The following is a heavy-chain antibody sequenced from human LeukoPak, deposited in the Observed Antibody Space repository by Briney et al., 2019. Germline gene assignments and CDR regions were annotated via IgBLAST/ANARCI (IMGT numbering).Heavy chain of an antibody. CDR1: GGSISSGGYY. CDR2: IQDSGST. D-gene: IGHD3-22*01. J-gene: IGHJ4*02. Sequence: SQTLSLTCTVSGGSISSGGYYWSWIRQSPGKALEWIGYIQDSGSTYYNPSVKSRVTISEDTSKNQFSLKLSSVTAADTAVYYCARHPYYDSNGSFDYWGQGTLVTVSS. V-gene: IGHV4-31*03. CDR3: ARHPYYDSNGSFDY.